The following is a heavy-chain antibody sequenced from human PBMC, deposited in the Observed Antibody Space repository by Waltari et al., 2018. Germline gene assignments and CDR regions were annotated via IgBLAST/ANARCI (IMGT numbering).Heavy chain of an antibody. CDR2: IIPIFGTA. J-gene: IGHJ3*02. D-gene: IGHD2-2*03. Sequence: QVQLVQSGAEVKKPGSSVKVSCKASGGTFSSYAISWVRQAPGHGLEWMGGIIPIFGTANYAQKFQGRVTITADESTSTAYMELSSLRSEDTAVYYCARGEMDIVVVPAAMGAFDIWGQGTMVTVSS. V-gene: IGHV1-69*12. CDR1: GGTFSSYA. CDR3: ARGEMDIVVVPAAMGAFDI.